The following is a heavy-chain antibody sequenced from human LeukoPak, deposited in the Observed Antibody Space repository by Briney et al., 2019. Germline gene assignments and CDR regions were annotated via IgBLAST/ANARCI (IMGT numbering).Heavy chain of an antibody. D-gene: IGHD3-10*01. J-gene: IGHJ6*03. CDR1: GGSISSYY. CDR3: ARDAFSGSHIYYYYYYMDV. V-gene: IGHV4-4*07. Sequence: SETLSLTCTVSGGSISSYYWSWIRQPAGKGLEWIGRIHTSGGTNYNPSLKSRVTMSVDTSKNQFSLKLSSVTAADTAVYYCARDAFSGSHIYYYYYYMDVWGKGTTVTISS. CDR2: IHTSGGT.